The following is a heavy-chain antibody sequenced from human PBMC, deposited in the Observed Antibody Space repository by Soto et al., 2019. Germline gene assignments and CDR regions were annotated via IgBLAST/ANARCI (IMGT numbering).Heavy chain of an antibody. Sequence: EVQLVESGGGLVQPGGSLRLSCAASGFSLSSYWIHWVRQAPGKGLVWVSHITSGGSRTGYADAVKGRFTISRDNAKNTLYLQMNSLRAEDTAVYYCARDEKGYFDYWGQGTLVTVSS. CDR3: ARDEKGYFDY. V-gene: IGHV3-74*01. CDR1: GFSLSSYW. J-gene: IGHJ4*02. CDR2: ITSGGSRT.